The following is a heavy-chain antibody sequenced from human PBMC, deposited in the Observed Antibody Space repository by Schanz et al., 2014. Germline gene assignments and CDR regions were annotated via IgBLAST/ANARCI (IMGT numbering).Heavy chain of an antibody. V-gene: IGHV1-2*06. CDR1: GYTFTDYH. CDR2: INPNSGGT. Sequence: QVQLVQSWAEVKKPGASVKVSCKSSGYTFTDYHIHWVRQAPGQGLEYMGRINPNSGGTNFAQKFQGRVTMTRDTSISTAYMELSSLRSDDTAVYYCARAGATLSQWGQGTLVTVSS. J-gene: IGHJ4*02. D-gene: IGHD1-26*01. CDR3: ARAGATLSQ.